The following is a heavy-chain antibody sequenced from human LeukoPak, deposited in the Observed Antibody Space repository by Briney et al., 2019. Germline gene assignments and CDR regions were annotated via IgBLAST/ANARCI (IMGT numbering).Heavy chain of an antibody. CDR1: GYTFTNHY. Sequence: ASVKVSCKASGYTFTNHYMHWVRQARGQGLEWMGWINPHSGDTNYAQKFQGRVIMTRDTSISTAYMELSRLRSDDTAVYYCARDMGVFDYWGQGTLVTVSS. CDR2: INPHSGDT. CDR3: ARDMGVFDY. D-gene: IGHD1-26*01. J-gene: IGHJ4*02. V-gene: IGHV1-2*02.